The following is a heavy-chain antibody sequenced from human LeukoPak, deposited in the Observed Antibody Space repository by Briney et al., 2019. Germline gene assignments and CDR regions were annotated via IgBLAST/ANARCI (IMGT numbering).Heavy chain of an antibody. CDR2: IYYSGST. Sequence: SETLSLTCTVSGGSISSGDYYWSWIRQPPGKGLEWIRYIYYSGSTYYNPSLKSRFTISVDTSKNQFSLKLSSVTAADTAVYYCAREYYDILTGYYRGFDYWGQGTLVTVSS. CDR3: AREYYDILTGYYRGFDY. J-gene: IGHJ4*02. V-gene: IGHV4-30-4*08. CDR1: GGSISSGDYY. D-gene: IGHD3-9*01.